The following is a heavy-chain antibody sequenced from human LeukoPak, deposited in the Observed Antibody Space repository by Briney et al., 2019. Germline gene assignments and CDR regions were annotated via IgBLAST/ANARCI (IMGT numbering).Heavy chain of an antibody. CDR2: ISSSGSTI. J-gene: IGHJ4*02. Sequence: GGSLRLSCAASGFAFSDYYMSWIRQAPGKGLEWVSYISSSGSTIYYADSVKGRFTISRDNAKNSLYLQMNSLRAEDTAVYYCARVAYDFWSGQYYFDYWGQGTLVTVSS. D-gene: IGHD3-3*01. CDR3: ARVAYDFWSGQYYFDY. V-gene: IGHV3-11*01. CDR1: GFAFSDYY.